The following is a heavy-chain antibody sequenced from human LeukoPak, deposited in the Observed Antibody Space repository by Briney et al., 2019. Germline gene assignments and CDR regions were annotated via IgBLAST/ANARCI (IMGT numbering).Heavy chain of an antibody. CDR2: IYYSGST. J-gene: IGHJ6*02. D-gene: IGHD6-13*01. V-gene: IGHV4-59*08. CDR3: ARRQQQLGYYYYGMDV. CDR1: GGSISSYY. Sequence: PSETLSLTCTVSGGSISSYYWSWIRQPPGKGLEWIGYIYYSGSTNYNPSLKSRVTISVDTSKNQFSLKLSSVTAADTAVYYCARRQQQLGYYYYGMDVWGQGTTVTVSS.